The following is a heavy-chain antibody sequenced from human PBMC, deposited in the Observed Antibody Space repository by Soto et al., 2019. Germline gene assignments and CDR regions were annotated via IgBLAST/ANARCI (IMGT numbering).Heavy chain of an antibody. Sequence: EVQLLESGGGLVQPGGSLRLSCAASGFTFSSYAMSWVRQAPGKGLEWVSAISGSGGSTYYADSVKGRFTISRDNSKNTLHLQMNSLRAEDTAVYYCAKASLKTYYYDSSGYSFDYWGQGTLVTVSS. CDR3: AKASLKTYYYDSSGYSFDY. V-gene: IGHV3-23*01. CDR2: ISGSGGST. J-gene: IGHJ4*02. CDR1: GFTFSSYA. D-gene: IGHD3-22*01.